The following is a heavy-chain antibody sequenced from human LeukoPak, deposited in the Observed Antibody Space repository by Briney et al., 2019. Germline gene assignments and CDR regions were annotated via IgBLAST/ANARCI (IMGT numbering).Heavy chain of an antibody. CDR1: GFTFSRCW. CDR2: IHQDGSDK. J-gene: IGHJ6*03. D-gene: IGHD1-26*01. V-gene: IGHV3-7*01. CDR3: AKDLWERYYYYMDV. Sequence: PGGSLRLSCAASGFTFSRCWMSWVRQAPGKGLEWVANIHQDGSDKYYVDSVKGRFTISRDNSKNTLYLQMNSLRAEDTAVYYCAKDLWERYYYYMDVWGKGTTVTVSS.